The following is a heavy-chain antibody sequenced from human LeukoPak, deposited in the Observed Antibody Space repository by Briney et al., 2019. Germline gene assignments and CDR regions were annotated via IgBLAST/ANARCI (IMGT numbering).Heavy chain of an antibody. CDR3: ARSYGMDV. CDR1: GFTFSTYW. J-gene: IGHJ6*02. CDR2: INSDGSST. V-gene: IGHV3-74*01. Sequence: PGGSLRLSCAASGFTFSTYWMHWVRQAPGKGPVWVSRINSDGSSTTYADSVKGRFTISRDNAKSTLYLQMSSLRAEVTAVYYCARSYGMDVWGQGTTVTVSS.